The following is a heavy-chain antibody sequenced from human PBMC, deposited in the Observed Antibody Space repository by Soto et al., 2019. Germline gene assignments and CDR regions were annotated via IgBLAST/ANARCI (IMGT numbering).Heavy chain of an antibody. CDR2: IKGDGSDP. CDR3: ARKQLIR. V-gene: IGHV3-7*03. J-gene: IGHJ4*02. D-gene: IGHD6-13*01. CDR1: GFTLSDYY. Sequence: GGSLRLSCATSGFTLSDYYISWVRQVPGKGLEWVGNIKGDGSDPHYVDSVKGRFTISRDNSKNTLYLQMNSLRAEDTAVYYCARKQLIRWGQGTLVTVSS.